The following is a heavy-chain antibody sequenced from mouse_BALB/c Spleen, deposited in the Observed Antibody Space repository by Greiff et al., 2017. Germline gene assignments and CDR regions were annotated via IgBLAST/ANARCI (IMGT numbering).Heavy chain of an antibody. Sequence: EVKLVESGGGLVKPGESLKLSCAASGFTFSDYYMYWVRQTPEKRLEWVATISDGGSYTFYPDSVKGRFTISRDNAKNNLYLQMSSLKSEDTAMYYCARDNYRYDGAMDYWGQGTSVTVSS. CDR1: GFTFSDYY. CDR2: ISDGGSYT. D-gene: IGHD2-14*01. V-gene: IGHV5-4*02. CDR3: ARDNYRYDGAMDY. J-gene: IGHJ4*01.